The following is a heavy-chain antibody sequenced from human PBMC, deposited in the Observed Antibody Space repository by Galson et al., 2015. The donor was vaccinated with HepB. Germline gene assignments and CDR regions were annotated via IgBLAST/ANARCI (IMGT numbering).Heavy chain of an antibody. CDR3: ARGVPYHYVSSGSSFDY. CDR1: GGTFSSYA. J-gene: IGHJ4*02. D-gene: IGHD3-22*01. Sequence: SVKVSCKASGGTFSSYAISWVRQAPGQGLEWMGGIIPIFGTANYAQKFQGRVTITADESTSTAYMELSSLRSEDTAVYYCARGVPYHYVSSGSSFDYWGQGTLVTVSS. CDR2: IIPIFGTA. V-gene: IGHV1-69*13.